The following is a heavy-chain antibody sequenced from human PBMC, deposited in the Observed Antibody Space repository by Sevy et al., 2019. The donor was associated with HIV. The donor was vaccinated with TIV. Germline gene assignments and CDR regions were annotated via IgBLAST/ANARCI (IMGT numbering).Heavy chain of an antibody. V-gene: IGHV3-7*01. D-gene: IGHD3-10*01. J-gene: IGHJ6*02. Sequence: GGSLRLSCAVSVFTFRNFWMSWVRQAPGKGLEWVTNIRQDGSEKYYVDPVRGRFTISRDNAKNSLFLQLNSLRADDTAIYYCAKSYFGSGTSYGMDLWGRGTTVTVSS. CDR3: AKSYFGSGTSYGMDL. CDR1: VFTFRNFW. CDR2: IRQDGSEK.